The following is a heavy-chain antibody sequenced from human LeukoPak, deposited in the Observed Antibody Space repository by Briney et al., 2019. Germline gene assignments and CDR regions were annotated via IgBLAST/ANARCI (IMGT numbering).Heavy chain of an antibody. J-gene: IGHJ6*02. CDR1: GFTFSSYA. CDR2: IKSKTDGGTT. D-gene: IGHD6-13*01. CDR3: TSGPSSYSSSWYASYYYGMDV. Sequence: GGSLRLSCAASGFTFSSYAMSWVRQAPGKGLEWVGRIKSKTDGGTTDYAAPVKGRFTISRDDSKNTLYLQMNSLKTEDTAVYYCTSGPSSYSSSWYASYYYGMDVWGQGTTVTVSS. V-gene: IGHV3-15*01.